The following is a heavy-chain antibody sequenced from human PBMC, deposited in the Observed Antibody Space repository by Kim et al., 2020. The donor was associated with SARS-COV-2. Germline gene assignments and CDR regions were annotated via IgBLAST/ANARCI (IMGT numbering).Heavy chain of an antibody. CDR3: ARIPPQGYCSSTSCYNYYGMDV. D-gene: IGHD2-2*02. V-gene: IGHV3-21*01. CDR2: ISSSSSYI. Sequence: GGSLRLSCAASGFTFSSYSMNWVRQAPGKGLEWVSSISSSSSYIYYADSVKGRFTISRDNAKNSLYLQMNSLRAEDTAVYYCARIPPQGYCSSTSCYNYYGMDVWGQGTTVTVSS. CDR1: GFTFSSYS. J-gene: IGHJ6*02.